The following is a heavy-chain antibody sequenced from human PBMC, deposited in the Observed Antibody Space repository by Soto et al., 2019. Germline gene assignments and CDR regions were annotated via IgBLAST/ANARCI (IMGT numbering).Heavy chain of an antibody. J-gene: IGHJ3*02. D-gene: IGHD3-10*01. CDR2: ISAYNGNT. Sequence: ASVKVSCKASGDTFTSYGISCVRQAPGQGLEWMGWISAYNGNTNYAQKLQGRVTMTTDNSTSTAYMELRSLRSDDTSVYYCATFGSRAFDIWGQGTMVTVSS. CDR3: ATFGSRAFDI. V-gene: IGHV1-18*01. CDR1: GDTFTSYG.